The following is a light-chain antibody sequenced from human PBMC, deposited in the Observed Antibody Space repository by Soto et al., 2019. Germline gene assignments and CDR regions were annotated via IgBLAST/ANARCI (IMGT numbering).Light chain of an antibody. J-gene: IGKJ3*01. V-gene: IGKV1-39*01. CDR3: QQSYSTPFT. CDR1: QSISSY. Sequence: DIQMTQSPSSLSASVGDRVTITCRASQSISSYLNWYQQKPGKAPKLLIYAASSLQSGVPSRFSGSGSGTDFTLTISSLQPEDFATYYCQQSYSTPFTLGPGNKVDIK. CDR2: AAS.